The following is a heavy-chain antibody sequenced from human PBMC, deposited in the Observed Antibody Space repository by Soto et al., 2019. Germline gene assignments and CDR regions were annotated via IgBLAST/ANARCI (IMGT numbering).Heavy chain of an antibody. CDR3: AKDGIFTFYVFGSGPDSFDVLDI. J-gene: IGHJ3*02. CDR1: GFTFSSYA. V-gene: IGHV3-23*01. D-gene: IGHD3-3*01. CDR2: ISGSGGST. Sequence: GGSLRLSCAASGFTFSSYAMSWVRQDPGKGLEWVSAISGSGGSTYYADSVKGRFTISRDNSKNTLYLQMNSLRAEDTAVYYCAKDGIFTFYVFGSGPDSFDVLDIWGKGTMVPVSS.